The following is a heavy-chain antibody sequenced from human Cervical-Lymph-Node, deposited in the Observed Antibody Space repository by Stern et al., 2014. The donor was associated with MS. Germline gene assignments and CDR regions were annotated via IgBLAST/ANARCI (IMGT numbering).Heavy chain of an antibody. J-gene: IGHJ4*02. D-gene: IGHD2-21*02. CDR2: VDPNNGDA. V-gene: IGHV1-2*02. Sequence: VQLVESGAEVKKPGASVKVSCKASRYTFTDYYIHWVRQAPGQGLEWMGWVDPNNGDATYAQKFQDRVTMTRDTSISTAYMELSSVRSDDTAVYYCARDAATRDWPKGSLCLLDSWGQGTLVTVSA. CDR3: ARDAATRDWPKGSLCLLDS. CDR1: RYTFTDYY.